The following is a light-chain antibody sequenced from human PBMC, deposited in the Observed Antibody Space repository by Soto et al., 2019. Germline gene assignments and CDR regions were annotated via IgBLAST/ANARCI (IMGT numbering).Light chain of an antibody. Sequence: QSALTQPASVSGSPGQSITISCTGTSSDIGSYNLVSWYQQYPNKAPKLMIYEGSKRPSGVSNRFSGSKSGNTASLTISGVQAEDEADYYCCSYAGSSIHVIFGGGTKLTVL. J-gene: IGLJ2*01. CDR2: EGS. V-gene: IGLV2-23*01. CDR3: CSYAGSSIHVI. CDR1: SSDIGSYNL.